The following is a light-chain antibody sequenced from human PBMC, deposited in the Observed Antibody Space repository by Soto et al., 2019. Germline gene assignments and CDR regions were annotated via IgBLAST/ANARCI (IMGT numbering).Light chain of an antibody. J-gene: IGKJ1*01. CDR3: QQYNSYSS. Sequence: EIVMTQSPATLSVSPGERATLSCRASQSVSNNLAWYQQKPGQAPRLLISDASTRATGLPARFSGTGSGTEFTLTISSLQSDDFATYYRQQYNSYSSFGQGTKVDIK. CDR2: DAS. CDR1: QSVSNN. V-gene: IGKV3-15*01.